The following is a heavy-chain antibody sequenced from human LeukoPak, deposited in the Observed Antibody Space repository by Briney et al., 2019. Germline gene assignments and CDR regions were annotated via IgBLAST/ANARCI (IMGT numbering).Heavy chain of an antibody. CDR3: ATPPYYYDSSGYHYVR. CDR1: GYTLTELS. J-gene: IGHJ4*02. Sequence: ASVKVSCKVSGYTLTELSMHWVRQAPGKGLEWMGGFDPEDGETIYAQKFQGRVTMTEDTSTDTAYMELSSLRSEDTAVYYCATPPYYYDSSGYHYVRWGQGTLVTVSS. D-gene: IGHD3-22*01. V-gene: IGHV1-24*01. CDR2: FDPEDGET.